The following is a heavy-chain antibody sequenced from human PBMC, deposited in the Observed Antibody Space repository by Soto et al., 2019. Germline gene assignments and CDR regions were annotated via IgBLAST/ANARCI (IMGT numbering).Heavy chain of an antibody. V-gene: IGHV4-39*01. Sequence: QLQLPESGPGLVKPSETLSLTCTVSGCSISSSSYYWGWIRQPPGKGLEWIGSIYYSGSTYYNPSRKSRVPISVDTSKNQFSLKLSSVTAADTAVYYCARHVFGRSYFDYWGQGTLVTVSS. CDR3: ARHVFGRSYFDY. CDR1: GCSISSSSYY. CDR2: IYYSGST. J-gene: IGHJ4*02. D-gene: IGHD3-3*01.